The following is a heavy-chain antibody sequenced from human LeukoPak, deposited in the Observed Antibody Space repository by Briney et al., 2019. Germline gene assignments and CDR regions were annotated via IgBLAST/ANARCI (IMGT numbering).Heavy chain of an antibody. Sequence: ASVKVSCKASGYTFTSYGISWVRQAPGQGLEWMGWISAYNGNTNYAQKLQGRVTMTTDTSTSTAYMELRSLRSDDTAVYYCARDIELYYDILTGSPYYMDVWGKETTVTVSS. CDR3: ARDIELYYDILTGSPYYMDV. CDR2: ISAYNGNT. CDR1: GYTFTSYG. J-gene: IGHJ6*03. V-gene: IGHV1-18*01. D-gene: IGHD3-9*01.